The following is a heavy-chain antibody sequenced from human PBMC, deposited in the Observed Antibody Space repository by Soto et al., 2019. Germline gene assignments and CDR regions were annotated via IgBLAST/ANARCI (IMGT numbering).Heavy chain of an antibody. J-gene: IGHJ2*01. Sequence: SETLSLTCTVSDDSISSGGYYWSWIRQHPGKGLEWIGYIYGTGNMYYKSSLKSRLSFSVDTSKNHFSLKLTSVTAADTAVYYCARGTDTWFFVLWGRGTLVTVSS. D-gene: IGHD3-9*01. CDR1: DDSISSGGYY. CDR3: ARGTDTWFFVL. V-gene: IGHV4-31*03. CDR2: IYGTGNM.